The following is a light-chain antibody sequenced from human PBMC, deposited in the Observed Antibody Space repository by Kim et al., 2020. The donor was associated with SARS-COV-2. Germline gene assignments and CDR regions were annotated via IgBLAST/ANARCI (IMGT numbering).Light chain of an antibody. J-gene: IGLJ3*02. CDR2: DDN. CDR3: ATWDDSVGGRV. V-gene: IGLV1-44*01. CDR1: SADSGSNS. Sequence: GQSVNICCSGSSADSGSNSVTWYQQLPGTAPKLLIYDDNQRPSGVSDRFSGSKSGNTASLAISGLQAEDEADYYCATWDDSVGGRVFGGGTQLTVL.